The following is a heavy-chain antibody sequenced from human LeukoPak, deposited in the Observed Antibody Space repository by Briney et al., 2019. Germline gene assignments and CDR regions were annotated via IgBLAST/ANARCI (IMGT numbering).Heavy chain of an antibody. V-gene: IGHV3-48*03. CDR1: GFTFSSYE. D-gene: IGHD3-22*01. CDR2: ISSSGSTI. Sequence: GGSLRLSCAASGFTFSSYEMNWVRQAPGKGLEWVSYISSSGSTIYYADSVKGRFTISRDNSKNTVYLQMNTLRAADTAVYYCAKGAEEGVVITSVYYYYMDVWGKGTTVTISS. CDR3: AKGAEEGVVITSVYYYYMDV. J-gene: IGHJ6*03.